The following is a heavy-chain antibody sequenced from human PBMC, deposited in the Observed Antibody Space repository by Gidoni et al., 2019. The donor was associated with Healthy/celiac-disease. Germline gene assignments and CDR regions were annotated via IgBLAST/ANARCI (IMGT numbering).Heavy chain of an antibody. V-gene: IGHV3-33*01. J-gene: IGHJ4*02. D-gene: IGHD3-10*01. CDR1: GFAFSSYG. Sequence: QVQLVESGGGVVQPGWSLRLSCAASGFAFSSYGMHWVRQAPGKGLEWVAVIWYDGSNKYYADSVKGRFTISRDNSKNTLYLQMNSLRAEDTAVYYCAAAYGSGSYEFDYWGQGTLVTVSS. CDR3: AAAYGSGSYEFDY. CDR2: IWYDGSNK.